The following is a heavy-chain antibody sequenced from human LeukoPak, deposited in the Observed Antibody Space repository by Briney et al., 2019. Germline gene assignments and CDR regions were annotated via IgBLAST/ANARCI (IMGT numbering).Heavy chain of an antibody. CDR1: GFTFSSYW. D-gene: IGHD2-15*01. V-gene: IGHV3-74*01. CDR2: ISGDGSTT. CDR3: ARGAYCSGGRCPGAFDI. Sequence: GGSLRLSCAASGFTFSSYWMHWVRQAPGMGLVWVSRISGDGSTTSYADSVKGRFTISRDNAKNTLYLQMNSLRAEDTAVYYCARGAYCSGGRCPGAFDIWGQGTMVTVSS. J-gene: IGHJ3*02.